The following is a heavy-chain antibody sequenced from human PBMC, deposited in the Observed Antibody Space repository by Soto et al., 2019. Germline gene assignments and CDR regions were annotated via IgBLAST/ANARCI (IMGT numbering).Heavy chain of an antibody. CDR3: ARDVATYYDFWSGRIIDNWFDP. CDR2: ISAYNGNT. Sequence: GASVKVSCKASGYTFTSYGISWVRQAPGQGLEWMGWISAYNGNTNYAQKLQGRVTMTTDTSTSTAYMELRSLRSDDTAVYYCARDVATYYDFWSGRIIDNWFDPWGQGTLVTVSS. J-gene: IGHJ5*02. CDR1: GYTFTSYG. V-gene: IGHV1-18*01. D-gene: IGHD3-3*01.